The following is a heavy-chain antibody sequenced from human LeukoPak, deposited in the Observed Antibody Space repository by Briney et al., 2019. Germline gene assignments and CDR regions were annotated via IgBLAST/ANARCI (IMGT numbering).Heavy chain of an antibody. CDR2: ITGSGGST. V-gene: IGHV3-23*01. CDR1: GFSFRTYA. CDR3: AKVMRSWYFDY. D-gene: IGHD3-10*01. Sequence: GGSLRLSCAASGFSFRTYAMSWVRQAPGKGLEWVSAITGSGGSTNYADSVKGRFTISRDNSKNTLYLQMNSLRAEDTAVYYCAKVMRSWYFDYWGQGTLVTVSS. J-gene: IGHJ4*02.